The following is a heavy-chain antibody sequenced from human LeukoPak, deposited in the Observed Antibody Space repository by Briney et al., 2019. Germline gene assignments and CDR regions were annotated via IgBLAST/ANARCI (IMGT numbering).Heavy chain of an antibody. D-gene: IGHD2-21*01. CDR1: GYTLTELS. CDR3: AREMSFRYWFEP. V-gene: IGHV1-24*01. CDR2: FDPEDGET. Sequence: ASVKVSCKVSGYTLTELSMHWMRQAPGKGLEWMGGFDPEDGETIYAQKFQGRVTMTEDTSTDTAYMELSSLRSEDTAVYYCAREMSFRYWFEPWGQGTLVTVSS. J-gene: IGHJ5*02.